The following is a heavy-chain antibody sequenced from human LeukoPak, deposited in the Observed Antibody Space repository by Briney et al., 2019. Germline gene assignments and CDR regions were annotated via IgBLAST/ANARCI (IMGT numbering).Heavy chain of an antibody. CDR1: GDSISSYY. V-gene: IGHV4-59*01. J-gene: IGHJ4*02. Sequence: PSETLSLTCTVSGDSISSYYWSWIRQPPGKGLEWIGYIYYSGSTNYNPSLKSRVNISVDTSKNQFYLKLSSVTAADTAVYYCARVNYDSSGYSYYFDYWGQGTLVTVSS. CDR2: IYYSGST. CDR3: ARVNYDSSGYSYYFDY. D-gene: IGHD3-22*01.